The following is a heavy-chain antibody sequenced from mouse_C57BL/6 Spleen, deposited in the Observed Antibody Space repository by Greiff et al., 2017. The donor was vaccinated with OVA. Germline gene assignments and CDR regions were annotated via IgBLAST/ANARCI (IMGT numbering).Heavy chain of an antibody. J-gene: IGHJ2*01. CDR2: IYPSDSET. CDR3: ARGGLITGDY. V-gene: IGHV1-52*01. Sequence: QVQLQQPGAELVRPGSSVKLSCKASGYTFTSYWMHWVKQRPIQGLEWIGNIYPSDSETHYNQKFKDKATLTVDKSSSTAYMQLSSLTSEDSAVYDCARGGLITGDYWGQGTTLTVAS. D-gene: IGHD4-1*01. CDR1: GYTFTSYW.